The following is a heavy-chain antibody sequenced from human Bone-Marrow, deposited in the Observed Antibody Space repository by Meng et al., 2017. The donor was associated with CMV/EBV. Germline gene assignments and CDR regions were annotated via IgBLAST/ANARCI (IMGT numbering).Heavy chain of an antibody. J-gene: IGHJ6*02. CDR2: IIPILGIA. CDR1: GGTFSSYT. D-gene: IGHD5-24*01. V-gene: IGHV1-69*02. Sequence: SVKVSCKASGGTFSSYTISWVRQAPGQGLEWMGRIIPILGIANYAQKFQGRVTITADKSTSTAYIELSSLRSEDTAVYYCARAVEMATTPYYYYGMDVWGQGTTVTVSS. CDR3: ARAVEMATTPYYYYGMDV.